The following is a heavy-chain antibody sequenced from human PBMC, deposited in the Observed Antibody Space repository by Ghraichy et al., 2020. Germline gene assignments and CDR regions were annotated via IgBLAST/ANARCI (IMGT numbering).Heavy chain of an antibody. V-gene: IGHV3-23*01. CDR2: ISGSGGST. D-gene: IGHD3-22*01. CDR1: GFTFSSYA. CDR3: AKNLAPYDSSSHNLDY. J-gene: IGHJ4*02. Sequence: GGSLRLSCAASGFTFSSYAMSWVRQAPGKGLEWVSAISGSGGSTYYADSVKGRFTISRDNSKNTLYLQMNILRAEDTAVYYCAKNLAPYDSSSHNLDYWGQGTLVTVSS.